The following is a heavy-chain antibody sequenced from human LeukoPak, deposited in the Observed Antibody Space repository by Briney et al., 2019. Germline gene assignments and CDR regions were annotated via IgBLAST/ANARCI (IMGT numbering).Heavy chain of an antibody. CDR3: ARTSPYSSGWYGQDDAFDI. Sequence: ASVKVSCKASGYTFTGYYMHWVRQAPGQGLEWMGWINPNSGGTNYAQKFQGRVTMTRDTSISPAYMELSRLRSDDTAVYYCARTSPYSSGWYGQDDAFDIWGQGTMVTVSS. D-gene: IGHD6-19*01. CDR2: INPNSGGT. J-gene: IGHJ3*02. CDR1: GYTFTGYY. V-gene: IGHV1-2*02.